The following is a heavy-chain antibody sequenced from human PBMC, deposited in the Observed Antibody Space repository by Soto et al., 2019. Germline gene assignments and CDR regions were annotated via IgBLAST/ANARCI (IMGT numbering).Heavy chain of an antibody. D-gene: IGHD3-3*01. V-gene: IGHV3-30-3*01. CDR3: ARHKRDLRFLEWSYYFDS. J-gene: IGHJ4*02. CDR1: GFTFSTYA. Sequence: QVQLVESGGGVVQPGRSLRLSCAASGFTFSTYAMHWVRQAPGKGLEWVAVISYDGSNKYYTDSVKGRFTISRDNSKNTLYLQMISLRAEDTAVYYCARHKRDLRFLEWSYYFDSWGQGTLVTVSS. CDR2: ISYDGSNK.